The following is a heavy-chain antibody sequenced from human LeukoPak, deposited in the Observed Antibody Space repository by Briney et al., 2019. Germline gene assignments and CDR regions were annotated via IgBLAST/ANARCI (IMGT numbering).Heavy chain of an antibody. V-gene: IGHV3-53*01. J-gene: IGHJ4*02. D-gene: IGHD1-26*01. CDR3: ARGVSGSQFDY. CDR2: IYSGGRT. CDR1: GFAFNNHW. Sequence: GGSLRLSCAASGFAFNNHWMHWVRQAPGKGLEWVSVIYSGGRTYHADSVKGRFTISRDNSKNMVYFQMNSLRVEDTAVYYCARGVSGSQFDYWGQGSLVTVSS.